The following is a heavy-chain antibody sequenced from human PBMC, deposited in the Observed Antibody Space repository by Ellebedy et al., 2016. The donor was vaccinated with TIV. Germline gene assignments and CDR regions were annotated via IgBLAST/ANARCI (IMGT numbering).Heavy chain of an antibody. CDR2: ITDRGTAT. D-gene: IGHD5/OR15-5a*01. J-gene: IGHJ6*02. CDR3: AKDHSVVREYYGMDD. V-gene: IGHV3-23*01. Sequence: PGGSLRLSCAASGLIFMNYGMTWVRQAPGRGLEWVASITDRGTATNYADSVKGRFTISRDNSKNTLYLQMDRLRAEDTAVYYCAKDHSVVREYYGMDDWGQGTTVTVSS. CDR1: GLIFMNYG.